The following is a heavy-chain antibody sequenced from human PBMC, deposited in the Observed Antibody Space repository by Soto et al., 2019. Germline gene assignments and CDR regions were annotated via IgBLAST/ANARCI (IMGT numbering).Heavy chain of an antibody. D-gene: IGHD2-15*01. CDR1: GFTFSNAW. CDR2: IKSKTDGWTT. J-gene: IGHJ4*02. CDR3: TTDGGGRCHDY. Sequence: GGSLRLSCAASGFTFSNAWMSWVRQAPGKGLEWVGRIKSKTDGWTTDYAAPVKGRFTISRDDSKNTLYLQMNSLKTVDTDVYYCTTDGGGRCHDYWGQGTLVTVSS. V-gene: IGHV3-15*01.